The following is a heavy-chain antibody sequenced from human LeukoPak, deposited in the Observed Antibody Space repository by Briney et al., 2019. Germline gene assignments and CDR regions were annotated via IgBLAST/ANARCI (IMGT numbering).Heavy chain of an antibody. CDR1: GGSISSGGYY. V-gene: IGHV4-31*03. J-gene: IGHJ3*02. CDR2: IYYSGST. CDR3: ARSVDIVATGPDAFDI. D-gene: IGHD5-12*01. Sequence: SETLSLTGTVSGGSISSGGYYWSWIRQHPGKGLEWIGYIYYSGSTYYNPSLKSRVTISVDTSKNQFSLKLSSVTAADTAVYYCARSVDIVATGPDAFDIWGQGTMVTVSS.